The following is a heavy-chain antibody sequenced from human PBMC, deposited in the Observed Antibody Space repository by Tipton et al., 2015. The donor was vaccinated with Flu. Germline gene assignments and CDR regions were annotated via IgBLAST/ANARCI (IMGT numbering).Heavy chain of an antibody. V-gene: IGHV4-34*01. J-gene: IGHJ4*02. CDR1: GGSFSGYY. CDR2: INHSGST. CDR3: ARYSIAAASFDY. D-gene: IGHD6-13*01. Sequence: TLSLTCAVYGGSFSGYYWSWIRQPPGKGLEWIGEINHSGSTNYNPSLKSRVTISVDTSKNQFSLKLSSVTAADTAVYYCARYSIAAASFDYWGQGTLVTVSS.